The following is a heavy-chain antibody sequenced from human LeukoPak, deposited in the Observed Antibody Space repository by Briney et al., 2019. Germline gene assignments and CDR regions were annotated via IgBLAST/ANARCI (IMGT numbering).Heavy chain of an antibody. CDR1: GYTFTGYY. J-gene: IGHJ6*02. D-gene: IGHD4-17*01. V-gene: IGHV1-46*01. Sequence: ASVKVSCKVSGYTFTGYYMHWVRQAPGQGLEWMGIINPSGGSTSYAQKFQGRVTMTRDTSTSTVYMELSSLRSEDTAVYYCATAYGDYGFYYYYYGMDVWGQGTTVTVSS. CDR2: INPSGGST. CDR3: ATAYGDYGFYYYYYGMDV.